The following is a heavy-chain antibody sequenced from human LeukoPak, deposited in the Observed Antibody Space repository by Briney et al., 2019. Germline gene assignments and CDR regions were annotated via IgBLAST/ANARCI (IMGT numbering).Heavy chain of an antibody. V-gene: IGHV3-7*01. Sequence: GGSLRLSCAASGFTFSSYWMSWVRQAPGKGLEWVANIKQDGSEKYYVDSVKGRFTISRDNAKNSLYLQMNSLRAEDTAVYYCARAGATSYVWGSYRYNYWGQGTLVTVSS. CDR1: GFTFSSYW. D-gene: IGHD3-16*02. CDR3: ARAGATSYVWGSYRYNY. CDR2: IKQDGSEK. J-gene: IGHJ4*02.